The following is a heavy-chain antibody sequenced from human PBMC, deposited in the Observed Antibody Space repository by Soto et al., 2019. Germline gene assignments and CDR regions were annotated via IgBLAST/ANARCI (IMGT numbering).Heavy chain of an antibody. D-gene: IGHD3-22*01. CDR2: IIPIFGTA. J-gene: IGHJ5*02. CDR3: ARSGGVVVTYWYNWVDP. Sequence: SVKVSCKASGATFSSYAISWVRQAPGQGLQWMGGIIPIFGTANYAQKFQGRVTITADKSTSTADMELSSLRSEDTAVYYGARSGGVVVTYWYNWVDPWGQGTLVTVSS. V-gene: IGHV1-69*06. CDR1: GATFSSYA.